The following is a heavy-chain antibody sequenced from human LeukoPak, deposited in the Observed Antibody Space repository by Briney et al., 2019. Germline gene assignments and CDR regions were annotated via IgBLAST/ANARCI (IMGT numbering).Heavy chain of an antibody. Sequence: GRSLRPSCAASGFTFTTYWMHWVRQAPGKWLVWVSRINTDGSSASYADSVKGRFTISRDTAKNTPYLQMNSLRAEDTAVYYCARGDYAFDIWGQGTMVTVSS. V-gene: IGHV3-74*01. D-gene: IGHD2-21*01. CDR1: GFTFTTYW. CDR2: INTDGSSA. J-gene: IGHJ3*02. CDR3: ARGDYAFDI.